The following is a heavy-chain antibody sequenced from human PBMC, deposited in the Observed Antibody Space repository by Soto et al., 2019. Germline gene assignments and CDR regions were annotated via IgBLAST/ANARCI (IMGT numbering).Heavy chain of an antibody. V-gene: IGHV4-30-2*01. CDR1: GGSITSDYYS. CDR2: MYHSGNT. Sequence: SETLTLTCAVSGGSITSDYYSWGWIPQPPGQGLEWIGYMYHSGNTYYNPSLKGRATISLDHPSKQSILSLNYVTDSGAHVYFCASSNCGVVAGSVWFDPWGQGALGTVS. J-gene: IGHJ5*02. CDR3: ASSNCGVVAGSVWFDP. D-gene: IGHD2-21*01.